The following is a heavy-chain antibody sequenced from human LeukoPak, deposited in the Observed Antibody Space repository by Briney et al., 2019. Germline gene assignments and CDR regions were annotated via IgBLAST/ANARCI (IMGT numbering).Heavy chain of an antibody. J-gene: IGHJ4*02. CDR1: GYTFTSYD. D-gene: IGHD3-3*01. Sequence: ASVKVSCKASGYTFTSYDINWVRQATGQGLEWMGWMNPNSGNTGYAQKFQGRVTMTRNTSISTAYMELSSLRSEDTAVYYCARVPSRPLRFLEWLLPHYFDYWGQGTLVTVSS. V-gene: IGHV1-8*01. CDR2: MNPNSGNT. CDR3: ARVPSRPLRFLEWLLPHYFDY.